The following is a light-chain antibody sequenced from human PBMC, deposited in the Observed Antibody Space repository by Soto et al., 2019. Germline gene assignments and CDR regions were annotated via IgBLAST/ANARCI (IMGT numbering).Light chain of an antibody. CDR3: QKYNNSPLN. J-gene: IGKJ4*01. CDR1: QGIRGW. V-gene: IGKV1D-16*01. CDR2: ATS. Sequence: IQMTHSPSSLSASVLYIVTITCRSSQGIRGWLAWYQLKPGKAPKSLIYATSTLQDGVPSRFSGNGSETEFTLTISSLQSEDIATYYCQKYNNSPLNFGGGTKVDIK.